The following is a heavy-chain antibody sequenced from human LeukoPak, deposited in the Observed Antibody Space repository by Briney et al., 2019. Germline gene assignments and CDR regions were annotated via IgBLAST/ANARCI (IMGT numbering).Heavy chain of an antibody. V-gene: IGHV3-21*01. CDR2: ISSSSSYI. Sequence: GGSLRLSCAASGFTSSSYSMNWVRQAPGKGLEWVSSISSSSSYIYYADSVKGRFTISRDNAKNSLYLQMNSLRAEDTAVYYCARGGYDFWSGKIHYYYYYMDVWGKGTTVTVSS. J-gene: IGHJ6*03. D-gene: IGHD3-3*01. CDR3: ARGGYDFWSGKIHYYYYYMDV. CDR1: GFTSSSYS.